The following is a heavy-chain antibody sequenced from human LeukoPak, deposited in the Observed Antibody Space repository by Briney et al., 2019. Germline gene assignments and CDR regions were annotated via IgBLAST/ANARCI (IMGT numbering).Heavy chain of an antibody. V-gene: IGHV3-30*02. Sequence: GGSLRLSWAASGFTFSSYGMHWVRQAPGKGLEWVAFIRSDGSNKYYADSVKGRFTISRDNSKNTLYVQMNSLRAEDTAVYYCAKWGIAVAGIIGWGQGTLVTVSS. CDR2: IRSDGSNK. D-gene: IGHD6-19*01. CDR3: AKWGIAVAGIIG. CDR1: GFTFSSYG. J-gene: IGHJ4*02.